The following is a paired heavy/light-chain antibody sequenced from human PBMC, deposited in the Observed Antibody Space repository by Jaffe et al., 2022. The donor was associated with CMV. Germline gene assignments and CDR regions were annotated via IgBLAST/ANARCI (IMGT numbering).Light chain of an antibody. CDR3: QQRRAWPLS. CDR2: DSP. CDR1: QSVSVF. J-gene: IGKJ4*01. Sequence: DIVLTQSPDTLSLSPGETATLSCTSSQSVSVFLAWYQHKPGQAPRLLLYDSPTRANGVPDRFTGSGSGTDFTLTISSLEPEDSAVYFCQQRRAWPLSFGGGTKVEVK. V-gene: IGKV3-11*01.
Heavy chain of an antibody. D-gene: IGHD5-12*01. J-gene: IGHJ3*02. CDR2: IDPDSGDT. CDR3: ARPGYTYGRPGAASDAYDM. Sequence: QGHLVQSGGEVKKPGASVRVSCTVSGYPFTAFEIHWVRQAPGHGLDFLGWIDPDSGDTQIVAKFQGRLIMTRDTSTNTVFVELNKLTSDDSAIYYCARPGYTYGRPGAASDAYDMWGQGTSVTVSS. V-gene: IGHV1-2*02. CDR1: GYPFTAFE.